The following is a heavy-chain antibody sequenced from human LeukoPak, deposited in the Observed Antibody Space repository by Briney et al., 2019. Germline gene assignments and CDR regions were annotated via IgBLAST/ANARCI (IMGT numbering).Heavy chain of an antibody. CDR1: GGSISSSSYY. J-gene: IGHJ5*02. CDR3: ARPPGIAAAWFDP. V-gene: IGHV4-39*01. CDR2: IYYSGST. D-gene: IGHD6-13*01. Sequence: SETLSLTCTVSGGSISSSSYYWGWIRQPPGKGLEWIGSIYYSGSTYYNPSLKSRVTISVDTSKNQFSLKLSSVTAADTAVYYCARPPGIAAAWFDPWGQGTLVTVSS.